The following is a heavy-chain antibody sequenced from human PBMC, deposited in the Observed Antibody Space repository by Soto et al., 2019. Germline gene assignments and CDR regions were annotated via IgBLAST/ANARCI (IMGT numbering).Heavy chain of an antibody. Sequence: GGSLRLSCVASGFTFSSYPMHWVRQAPGKGLEWVTSTSSDGSKKYYTDSVKGRFTISRDDSKNTLILQMNSLRPEDTGVYHCARTESYGSGAYSAMDVWGQGTTVTVSS. CDR3: ARTESYGSGAYSAMDV. J-gene: IGHJ6*02. V-gene: IGHV3-30-3*01. D-gene: IGHD3-10*01. CDR1: GFTFSSYP. CDR2: TSSDGSKK.